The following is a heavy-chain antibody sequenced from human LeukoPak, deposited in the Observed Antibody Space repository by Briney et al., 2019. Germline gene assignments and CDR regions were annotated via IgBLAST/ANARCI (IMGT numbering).Heavy chain of an antibody. CDR1: GPTLINYY. CDR3: ARDVPHNCFDP. CDR2: IYPSGGRT. Sequence: ASVKVSCKATGPTLINYYIRRVRQAPGQGLEWVGLIYPSGGRTNYAQKFQGRVTMTTDTSTSTVYMELSSLRSEDTAIYYCARDVPHNCFDPWGQGTLVTVSP. J-gene: IGHJ5*02. V-gene: IGHV1-46*01.